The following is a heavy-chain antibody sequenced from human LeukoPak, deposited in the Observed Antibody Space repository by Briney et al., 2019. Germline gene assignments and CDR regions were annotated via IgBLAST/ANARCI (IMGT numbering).Heavy chain of an antibody. CDR2: ISAYNGNT. CDR1: GYTFTSYG. V-gene: IGHV1-18*01. CDR3: ARGDDYGDNEVHFQH. D-gene: IGHD4-17*01. J-gene: IGHJ1*01. Sequence: ASVKVSCKASGYTFTSYGISGGRQAPGQGLEWMGGISAYNGNTNYAQKLQGRVTMTTATSTSTAYMELRSLRSDDTAVYYCARGDDYGDNEVHFQHWGQGTLVTVSS.